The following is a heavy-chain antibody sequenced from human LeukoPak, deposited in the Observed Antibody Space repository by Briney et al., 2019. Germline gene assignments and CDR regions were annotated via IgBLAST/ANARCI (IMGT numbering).Heavy chain of an antibody. CDR2: ISSNGGST. J-gene: IGHJ4*02. V-gene: IGHV3-64*01. CDR1: GFTFSSYS. CDR3: ARGGFRTYDSSGYYRVYFDY. Sequence: PGGSLRLSCAASGFTFSSYSMNWVRQAPGKGLEYVSAISSNGGSTYYANSVKGRFTISRDNSKNTLYLQMGSLRAEDMAVYYCARGGFRTYDSSGYYRVYFDYWGQGTLVTVSS. D-gene: IGHD3-22*01.